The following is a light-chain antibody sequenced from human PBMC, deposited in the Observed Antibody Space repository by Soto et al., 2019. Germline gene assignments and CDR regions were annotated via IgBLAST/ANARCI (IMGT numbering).Light chain of an antibody. CDR3: QPYNNWPWT. CDR2: GAS. Sequence: EIVMTQSPATLSVSPGGRATLSCRASQSISDTLAWYQQKPGQAPRLLIYGASTRAPDFPARFSGSGSGKDFTLTISSRQSEDFAVYYCQPYNNWPWTFGQGIKVEIK. CDR1: QSISDT. V-gene: IGKV3-15*01. J-gene: IGKJ1*01.